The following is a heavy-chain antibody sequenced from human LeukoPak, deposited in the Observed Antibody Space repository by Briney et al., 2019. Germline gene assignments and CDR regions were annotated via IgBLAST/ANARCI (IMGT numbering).Heavy chain of an antibody. Sequence: GGSLRLSCAASGFIFSDYYMSWIRQAPGKGLEWVSYISSSGSTIYYADSVKGRFTISRDNAKNSLYLQMNSLRAEDTAVYYCARDPYSGNYGTYYYYYMDVWGKGTTDTISS. CDR2: ISSSGSTI. CDR3: ARDPYSGNYGTYYYYYMDV. CDR1: GFIFSDYY. V-gene: IGHV3-11*04. J-gene: IGHJ6*03. D-gene: IGHD1-26*01.